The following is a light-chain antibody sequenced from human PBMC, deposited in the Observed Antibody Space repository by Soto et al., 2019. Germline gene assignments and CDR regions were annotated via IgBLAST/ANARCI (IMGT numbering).Light chain of an antibody. CDR2: DAS. Sequence: DIVLTQSPATLSLSPGERVTLSCRASQSVARSLAWYQQKPGQAPRLLIYDASNRATGIPARFSGSGSGTDFPLTISSLEPEDFAVYYCQQRSNWPRTFGQWTKVEIK. V-gene: IGKV3-11*01. CDR1: QSVARS. CDR3: QQRSNWPRT. J-gene: IGKJ1*01.